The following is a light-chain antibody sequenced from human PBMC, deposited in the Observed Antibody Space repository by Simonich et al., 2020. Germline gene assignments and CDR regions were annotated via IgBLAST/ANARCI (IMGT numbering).Light chain of an antibody. CDR2: DVS. Sequence: QSALTQPAPVSGSPGQSITISCTGTSSDVGGYNYVSWYQQHPGKAPKLMIYDVSERPSGVANRFSGSKSGNTASLTISGLQAEDEADYYCSSYTSSSTWVFGGGTKLTVL. CDR3: SSYTSSSTWV. J-gene: IGLJ3*02. CDR1: SSDVGGYNY. V-gene: IGLV2-14*01.